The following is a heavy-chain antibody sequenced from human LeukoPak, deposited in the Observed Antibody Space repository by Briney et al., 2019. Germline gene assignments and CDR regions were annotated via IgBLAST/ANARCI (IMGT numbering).Heavy chain of an antibody. Sequence: PSETLSLTCSVSGGSITNYFWAWIRQPPGKGLEWIGFIYYSGSTNYNPSLKSRVTISVDTSKNQFSLKLSSVTAADTAVYYCAREGGYSFAKFFDYWGQGTLVTVSS. D-gene: IGHD5-18*01. CDR1: GGSITNYF. J-gene: IGHJ4*02. CDR2: IYYSGST. V-gene: IGHV4-59*01. CDR3: AREGGYSFAKFFDY.